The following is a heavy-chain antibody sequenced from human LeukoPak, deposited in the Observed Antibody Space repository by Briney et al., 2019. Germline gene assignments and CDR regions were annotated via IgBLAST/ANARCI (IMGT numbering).Heavy chain of an antibody. CDR1: GGSMSSYY. CDR3: AREAYCGGDCYYLFDY. J-gene: IGHJ4*02. D-gene: IGHD2-21*02. CDR2: IYTSGST. Sequence: SETLSLTCTVSGGSMSSYYWSWIRQPAGKGLEWIGRIYTSGSTNYNPSLKSRVTMSVDTSKNQFSLKLSSVTAADTAVYYCAREAYCGGDCYYLFDYWGQGALVTVSS. V-gene: IGHV4-4*07.